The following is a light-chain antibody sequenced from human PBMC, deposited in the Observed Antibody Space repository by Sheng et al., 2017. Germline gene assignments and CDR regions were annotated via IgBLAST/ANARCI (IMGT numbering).Light chain of an antibody. CDR3: HQRSVWPRT. J-gene: IGKJ1*01. V-gene: IGKV3-11*01. CDR2: DTS. Sequence: EIVPIQSPATVSVSPGGRATLSCRVNEPVHINIAWYQQKRGQAPRLLIYDTSTRATGVPDRFSGSGSGTDFTLTISRLEPEDCAIYYCHQRSVWPRTFGRGTKVEI. CDR1: EPVHIN.